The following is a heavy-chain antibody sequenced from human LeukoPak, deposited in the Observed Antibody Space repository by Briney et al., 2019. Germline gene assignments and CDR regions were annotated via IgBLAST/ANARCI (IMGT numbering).Heavy chain of an antibody. V-gene: IGHV3-7*01. CDR3: ARDVAGYPQDAFDI. D-gene: IGHD6-13*01. J-gene: IGHJ3*02. CDR2: IKKDGSER. CDR1: GFTFSSYW. Sequence: GGSLRLSCAASGFTFSSYWMNWVRQAPGKGLEWVAKIKKDGSERYYEDPVKGRFTISRVDTRKSLYLQMNTLRAEANAVYYCARDVAGYPQDAFDIWGQGKIVIVSS.